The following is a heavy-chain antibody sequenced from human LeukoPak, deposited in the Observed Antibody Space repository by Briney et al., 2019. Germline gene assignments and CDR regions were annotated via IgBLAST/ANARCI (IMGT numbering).Heavy chain of an antibody. CDR3: SKDLTSDFGGDLDP. V-gene: IGHV3-30*02. Sequence: GGSLRLSCAASGFTFSSYAMHWVRQAPGKGLEWVALISFDGSQKYYADSVKGRFTISRDNSKSTVYLQMNSLRVEDAAVYYCSKDLTSDFGGDLDPWGQGTLVTVSS. D-gene: IGHD3-10*01. CDR1: GFTFSSYA. CDR2: ISFDGSQK. J-gene: IGHJ5*02.